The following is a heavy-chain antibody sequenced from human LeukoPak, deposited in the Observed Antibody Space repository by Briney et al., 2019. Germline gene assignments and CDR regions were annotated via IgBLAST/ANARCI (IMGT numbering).Heavy chain of an antibody. J-gene: IGHJ4*02. CDR2: ISSGGTTI. CDR3: ARDVDKYYYGSSAYPAIGY. D-gene: IGHD3-22*01. V-gene: IGHV3-11*01. CDR1: GFTFSDYY. Sequence: GGPLRLSCAASGFTFSDYYMSLIHQAPGKGLEWISYISSGGTTIKFADSVKGRFTISRDNAKNSLYLQMNSLRAEDTAVYYCARDVDKYYYGSSAYPAIGYWGQGTLVTVSS.